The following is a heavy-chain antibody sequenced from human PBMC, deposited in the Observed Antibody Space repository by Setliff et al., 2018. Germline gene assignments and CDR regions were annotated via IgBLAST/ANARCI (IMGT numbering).Heavy chain of an antibody. D-gene: IGHD3-22*01. CDR2: IRHDGNNK. CDR1: GFTFSNHG. Sequence: GESLRLSCAASGFTFSNHGMHWVRQAPGKGLEWVAFIRHDGNNKYYKDSVRGRFTISRDNSKNTVYLQMNNLRPEDTAVYYCAKELIEVMMTGLEFWGQGTMVTVSS. V-gene: IGHV3-30*02. CDR3: AKELIEVMMTGLEF. J-gene: IGHJ4*02.